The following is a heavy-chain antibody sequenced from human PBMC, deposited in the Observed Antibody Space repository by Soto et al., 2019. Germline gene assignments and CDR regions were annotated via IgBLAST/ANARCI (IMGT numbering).Heavy chain of an antibody. CDR1: GGSISSYY. D-gene: IGHD5-18*01. CDR3: ARYSYGLYYYYYYGMDV. V-gene: IGHV4-59*08. J-gene: IGHJ6*02. CDR2: IYYSGST. Sequence: SETLSLTCTVSGGSISSYYWSWIRQPPGKGLEWIGYIYYSGSTNYNPSLKSRVTISVDTSKNQFSLKLSSVTAADTAVYYCARYSYGLYYYYYYGMDVWGQGTTVTV.